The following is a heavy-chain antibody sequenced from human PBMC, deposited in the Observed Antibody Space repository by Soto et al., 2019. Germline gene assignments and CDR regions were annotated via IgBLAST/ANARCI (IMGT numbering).Heavy chain of an antibody. D-gene: IGHD2-2*01. CDR3: ARGIVVVPAATKSWGGYNWFDP. CDR1: GYTFTSYD. V-gene: IGHV1-8*01. CDR2: MNPNSGNT. Sequence: QVQLVQSGAEVKKPGASVKVSCKASGYTFTSYDINWVRQATGQGLEWMGWMNPNSGNTGYAQKFQGRVTMTRNTSISTAYMELSSLRSEDTAVYYCARGIVVVPAATKSWGGYNWFDPWGQGTLVTVSS. J-gene: IGHJ5*02.